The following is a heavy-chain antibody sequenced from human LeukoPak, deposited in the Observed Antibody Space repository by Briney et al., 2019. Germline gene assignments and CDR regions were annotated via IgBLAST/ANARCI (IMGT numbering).Heavy chain of an antibody. D-gene: IGHD6-6*01. Sequence: PSETLSLTCTVSGGSISGSYWSWIRQPPGKGLELIGYIYYSGTTNYNPSLKSRVTISVDTSKNQFSLKLSSVTAADTAVYYCATLPTDSSSDHYWCQRTPVTVSS. V-gene: IGHV4-59*08. J-gene: IGHJ4*02. CDR1: GGSISGSY. CDR3: ATLPTDSSSDHY. CDR2: IYYSGTT.